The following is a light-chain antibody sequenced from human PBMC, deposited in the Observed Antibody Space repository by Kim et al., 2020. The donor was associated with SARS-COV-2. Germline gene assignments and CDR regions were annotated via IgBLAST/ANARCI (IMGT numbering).Light chain of an antibody. J-gene: IGKJ5*01. CDR2: DTS. CDR1: QSVDKF. CDR3: QQRNSWPTIT. V-gene: IGKV3-11*01. Sequence: SPGERATHSCRASQSVDKFLAWYQHRPGQAPRLLIYDTSNRATGIPARFSGSGSGTDFTLTISNLQAEDFAVYYCQQRNSWPTITFGQGTRLEIK.